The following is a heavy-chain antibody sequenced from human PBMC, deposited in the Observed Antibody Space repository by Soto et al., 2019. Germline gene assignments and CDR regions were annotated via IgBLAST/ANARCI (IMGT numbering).Heavy chain of an antibody. CDR2: INPSGGST. Sequence: ASVKVSCKASGYTFTSYYMHWVRQAPGQGLAWMGIINPSGGSTSYAQKFQGRDTMTRDTSTSTVYMELSSLRSEDTAVYYCARGEDYIWGSYRPFDAFDIWGQGTMVTVSS. CDR3: ARGEDYIWGSYRPFDAFDI. J-gene: IGHJ3*02. CDR1: GYTFTSYY. D-gene: IGHD3-16*02. V-gene: IGHV1-46*01.